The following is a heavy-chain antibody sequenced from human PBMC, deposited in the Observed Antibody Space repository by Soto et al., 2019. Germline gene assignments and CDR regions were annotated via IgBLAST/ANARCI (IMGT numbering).Heavy chain of an antibody. D-gene: IGHD3-16*01. V-gene: IGHV5-10-1*01. CDR1: GYSFTSYW. CDR2: IDPSDSYT. J-gene: IGHJ5*02. Sequence: GESLKISCKGSGYSFTSYWISWVRQMPGKGLEWMGRIDPSDSYTNYSPSFQGHVTISADKSISTAYLQWSSLKASDTAMYYCARVLPFGGVWGWFGPWGQGTLVTVSS. CDR3: ARVLPFGGVWGWFGP.